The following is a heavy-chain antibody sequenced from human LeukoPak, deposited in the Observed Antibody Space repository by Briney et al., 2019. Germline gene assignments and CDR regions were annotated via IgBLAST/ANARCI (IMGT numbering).Heavy chain of an antibody. J-gene: IGHJ6*02. Sequence: SETLSLTCTVSGGSISSYYWSWIRQPPGKGLVWIGYIYYSGSTNYNPSLKSRVTISVDTSKNQFSLKLSSVTAADTAVYYCARDLRTDDYYYYGMDVWGQGTTVTVSS. CDR3: ARDLRTDDYYYYGMDV. V-gene: IGHV4-59*01. CDR2: IYYSGST. CDR1: GGSISSYY. D-gene: IGHD3/OR15-3a*01.